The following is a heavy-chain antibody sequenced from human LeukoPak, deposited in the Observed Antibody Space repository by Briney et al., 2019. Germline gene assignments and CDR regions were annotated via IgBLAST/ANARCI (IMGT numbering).Heavy chain of an antibody. V-gene: IGHV3-48*01. D-gene: IGHD2-21*02. Sequence: GSLRPSCAASGFTFNAFGMNWVRQAPGKGLGGVSYIGTTSGAIYHADFVKGRFTISRDSAKNSLYLQMNSLRAEDTAVYYCARFRTWGDKAFDYWGQGTLVTVSS. CDR2: IGTTSGAI. CDR1: GFTFNAFG. J-gene: IGHJ4*02. CDR3: ARFRTWGDKAFDY.